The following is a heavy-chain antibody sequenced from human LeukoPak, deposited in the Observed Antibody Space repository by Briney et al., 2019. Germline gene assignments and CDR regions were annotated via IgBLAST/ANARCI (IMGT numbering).Heavy chain of an antibody. D-gene: IGHD3-22*01. J-gene: IGHJ4*02. CDR3: ARDARLYYYDSSGYYPDY. V-gene: IGHV4-34*01. Sequence: SETLSLTCAVYGGSFSGYYWSWIRQPPGKGLEWIGEINHSGSTNYNPSLKSRVTISVDTSKNQFSLKLSSVTAADTAVYYCARDARLYYYDSSGYYPDYWGQGTLVTVSS. CDR2: INHSGST. CDR1: GGSFSGYY.